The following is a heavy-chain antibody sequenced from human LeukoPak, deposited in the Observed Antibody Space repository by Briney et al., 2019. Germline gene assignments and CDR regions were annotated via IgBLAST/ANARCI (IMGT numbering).Heavy chain of an antibody. CDR1: GGSISSSSYY. D-gene: IGHD6-13*01. V-gene: IGHV4-39*07. CDR2: IYYSGST. J-gene: IGHJ6*03. Sequence: SETLSLTCTVSGGSISSSSYYWGWICQPPGKGLEWIGSIYYSGSTYYNPSLKSRVTISVDTSKNQFSLKLSSVTAADTAVYYCARVAAGYYYYYYMDVWGKGTTVTVSS. CDR3: ARVAAGYYYYYYMDV.